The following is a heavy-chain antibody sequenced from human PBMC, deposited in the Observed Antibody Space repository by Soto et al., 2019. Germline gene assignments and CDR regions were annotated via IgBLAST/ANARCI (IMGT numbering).Heavy chain of an antibody. CDR2: ISGSGDNT. V-gene: IGHV3-23*01. CDR3: AKDLGTDDFWSAYYTYYYMDV. Sequence: EVQLLESGGGLVQPGGSLRLSCAASGFTFSSYALNWVRQAPGKGLEWVSVISGSGDNTYYADSVKGRFTISRDNSKNTLYLQMNSLRAEDTAVYYCAKDLGTDDFWSAYYTYYYMDVWGKGTTVTVYS. J-gene: IGHJ6*03. CDR1: GFTFSSYA. D-gene: IGHD3-3*01.